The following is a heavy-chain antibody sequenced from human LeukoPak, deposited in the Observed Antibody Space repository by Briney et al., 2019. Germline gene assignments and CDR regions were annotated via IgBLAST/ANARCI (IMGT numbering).Heavy chain of an antibody. CDR3: ASSQSTRVLVINN. J-gene: IGHJ4*02. CDR1: GGSISSGGYY. D-gene: IGHD3-22*01. Sequence: PSQTLSLTCTVSGGSISSGGYYWSWIRQHPGKGLEWIGYIYYSGSTYYNPSLKSRVTISVDTSKNQFSLKLSSVTAADTAVYYCASSQSTRVLVINNWGQGTLVTVSS. V-gene: IGHV4-31*03. CDR2: IYYSGST.